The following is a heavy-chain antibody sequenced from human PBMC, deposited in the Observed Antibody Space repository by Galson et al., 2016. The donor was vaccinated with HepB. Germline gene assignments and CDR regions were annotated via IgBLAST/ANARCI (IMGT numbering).Heavy chain of an antibody. CDR2: IYPDDSNT. V-gene: IGHV5-51*01. J-gene: IGHJ3*02. CDR3: AAAPDSGSYYNDAFDI. D-gene: IGHD1-26*01. CDR1: GYSFTSYW. Sequence: KGSGYSFTSYWVAWVRHMPGKGLEWMGIIYPDDSNTRYSPSFEGQITITRDMSTSTAYMELSSLRSEDTAVYYCAAAPDSGSYYNDAFDIWGQGTMVTVSS.